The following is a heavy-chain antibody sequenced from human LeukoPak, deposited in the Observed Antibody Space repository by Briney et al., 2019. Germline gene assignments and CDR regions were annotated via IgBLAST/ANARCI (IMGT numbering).Heavy chain of an antibody. CDR2: IYYSGSP. CDR3: ARGYSRLPGSYYYFDY. Sequence: LRLSCAASGFTFSDYSMNWVRQPPGKGLEWIGYIYYSGSPYYNPSFKSRVTISVDTSKNQFSLEMSSVTAADTAVYYCARGYSRLPGSYYYFDYWGQGALVTVSS. J-gene: IGHJ4*02. V-gene: IGHV4-30-4*08. CDR1: GFTFSDYS. D-gene: IGHD1-26*01.